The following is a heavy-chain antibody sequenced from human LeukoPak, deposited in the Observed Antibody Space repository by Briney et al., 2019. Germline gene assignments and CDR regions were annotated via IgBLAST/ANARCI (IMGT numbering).Heavy chain of an antibody. D-gene: IGHD3-10*01. CDR2: IYHSGST. CDR1: GGSISSSNW. CDR3: AREYYYGSGSYSNYFDY. V-gene: IGHV4-4*02. Sequence: SETLSLTCAVSGGSISSSNWWSWVRQPPGKGLEWIGEIYHSGSTNYNPSLKSRVTISVDKSKNQFSLKLSSVTAADTAVYYCAREYYYGSGSYSNYFDYWGQGTLVTVSS. J-gene: IGHJ4*02.